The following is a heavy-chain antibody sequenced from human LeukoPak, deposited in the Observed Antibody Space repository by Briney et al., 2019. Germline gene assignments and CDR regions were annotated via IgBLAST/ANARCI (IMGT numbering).Heavy chain of an antibody. D-gene: IGHD3-22*01. V-gene: IGHV4-39*07. CDR2: IYYSGST. Sequence: PSETLSLTCTVSGGSISSSSYYWDWIRQPPGKGLEWIGSIYYSGSTYYNPSLKSRVTISVDTSKNQFSLKLSSVTAADTAVYYCARVITYYHDSSGYYPFDYWGQGTLVTVSS. CDR3: ARVITYYHDSSGYYPFDY. CDR1: GGSISSSSYY. J-gene: IGHJ4*02.